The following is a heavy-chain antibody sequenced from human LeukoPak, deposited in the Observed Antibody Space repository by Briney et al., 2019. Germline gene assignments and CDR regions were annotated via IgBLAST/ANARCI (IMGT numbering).Heavy chain of an antibody. CDR2: IWYDGSNK. D-gene: IGHD6-6*01. V-gene: IGHV3-33*01. J-gene: IGHJ3*02. Sequence: PGRSLRLSCAASGFTFSSYGMHWVRQAPGKGLEWVAVIWYDGSNKYYADSVKGRFTISRDNSKNTLYLQMNSLRAEDTAVYYCAIEGGHGSSSLGAFDIWGQGTMVTVSS. CDR3: AIEGGHGSSSLGAFDI. CDR1: GFTFSSYG.